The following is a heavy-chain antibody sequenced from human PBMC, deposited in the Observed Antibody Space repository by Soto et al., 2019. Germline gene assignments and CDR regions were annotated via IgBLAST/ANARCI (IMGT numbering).Heavy chain of an antibody. J-gene: IGHJ4*02. D-gene: IGHD3-16*01. CDR3: VRGGFSGD. CDR1: GFTFSSSW. Sequence: EVQLVESGGGLVQPGGSLRLSCTASGFTFSSSWMHWVRQAPGKGLVWVSRIDDGSNTNYADSVKGRFTISRDNAKNTLYLQMNSLRAEDTAVYYCVRGGFSGDWGQGTLVTVSS. V-gene: IGHV3-74*01. CDR2: IDDGSNT.